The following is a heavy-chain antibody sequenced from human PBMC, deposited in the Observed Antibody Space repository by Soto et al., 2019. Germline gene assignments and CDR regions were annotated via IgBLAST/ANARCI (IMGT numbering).Heavy chain of an antibody. CDR1: GFIFSNYA. CDR3: ARDDAYYNILTAFYFDY. D-gene: IGHD3-9*01. Sequence: EVQLLESGGGLVQPGGSQRLSCAASGFIFSNYAMSWVRQAPGKGLEWVPFIGGSGGTTHYADSVKGRFTISRDNSKNTLYLEMNSLRAEDTAVYYCARDDAYYNILTAFYFDYWGQGTLVTVSS. V-gene: IGHV3-23*01. CDR2: IGGSGGTT. J-gene: IGHJ4*02.